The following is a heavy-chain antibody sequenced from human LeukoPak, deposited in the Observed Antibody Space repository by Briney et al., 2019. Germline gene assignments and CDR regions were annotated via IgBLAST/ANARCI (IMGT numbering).Heavy chain of an antibody. CDR2: ISHYT. D-gene: IGHD1-1*01. J-gene: IGHJ4*02. V-gene: IGHV1-18*01. CDR1: GYNFRNHG. CDR3: VRMRVPSDDVDFDY. Sequence: ASVKVSCKASGYNFRNHGITWVRQAPGQGLEWMGWISHYTNYPQKFQGRVTTTTDTSTSTAYMELRSLRSDDTAIYYCVRMRVPSDDVDFDYWGQGILVTVSS.